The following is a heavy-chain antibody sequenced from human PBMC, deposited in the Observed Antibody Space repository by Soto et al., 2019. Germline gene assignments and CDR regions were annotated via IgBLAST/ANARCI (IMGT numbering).Heavy chain of an antibody. CDR1: GGTISSFG. CDR3: ARSFTKSRRGGVAFDY. D-gene: IGHD3-3*01. Sequence: QVQLVQSGAEVKKPGSSVKVSCTTSGGTISSFGMNWVRQAPGQGLEWMGGIVPIDGSTKYAEKFQGRVTITADASKSTVYMDLSSLRSEDTAVYYCARSFTKSRRGGVAFDYWGQGTLLTVSP. CDR2: IVPIDGST. J-gene: IGHJ4*02. V-gene: IGHV1-69*01.